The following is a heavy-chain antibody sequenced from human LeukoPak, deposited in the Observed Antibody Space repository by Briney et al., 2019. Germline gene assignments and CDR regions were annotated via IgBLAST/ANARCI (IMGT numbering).Heavy chain of an antibody. CDR3: AREGTTGGSSGWYDY. V-gene: IGHV1-2*02. J-gene: IGHJ4*02. D-gene: IGHD6-19*01. Sequence: GASVKVSCKASGYTFTGYYMHWVRQAPGQGLEWMGWINPHSGGTNYSQKFQGRVTMTRDTSISTAYMELDSLRSDDAAVYYCAREGTTGGSSGWYDYWGQGILVTVSS. CDR1: GYTFTGYY. CDR2: INPHSGGT.